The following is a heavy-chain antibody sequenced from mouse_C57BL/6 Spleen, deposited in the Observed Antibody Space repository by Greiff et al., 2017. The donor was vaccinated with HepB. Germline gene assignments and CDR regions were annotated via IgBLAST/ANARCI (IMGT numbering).Heavy chain of an antibody. CDR2: ISSGGDYI. CDR3: TVGWLLRYAMDY. CDR1: GFTFSSYA. D-gene: IGHD2-3*01. J-gene: IGHJ4*01. V-gene: IGHV5-9-1*02. Sequence: EVKLMESGEGLVKPGGSLKLSCAASGFTFSSYAMSWVRQTPEKRLEWVAYISSGGDYIYYADTVKGRFTISRGNARNTLYLQMSSLKSEDTAMYYCTVGWLLRYAMDYWGQGTSVTVSS.